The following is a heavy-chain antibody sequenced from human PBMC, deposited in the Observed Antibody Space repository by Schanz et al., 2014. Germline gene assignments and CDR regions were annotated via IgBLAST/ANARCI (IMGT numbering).Heavy chain of an antibody. CDR3: AADPRDWATYDGFDM. D-gene: IGHD2-21*01. Sequence: EVQLVESGGGLVQPGGSLRLSCAASGFTFSSYWMSWVRQAPGEGLEWVANIKQDGSEKYYVDSVKGRFTISRDNAKNSLYLQMDRLKIEDTAVYYCAADPRDWATYDGFDMWGQGTRVTVSS. J-gene: IGHJ3*02. CDR2: IKQDGSEK. CDR1: GFTFSSYW. V-gene: IGHV3-7*03.